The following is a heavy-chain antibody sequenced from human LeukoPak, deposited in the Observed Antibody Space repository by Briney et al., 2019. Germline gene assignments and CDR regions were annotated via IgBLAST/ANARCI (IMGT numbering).Heavy chain of an antibody. CDR2: IYYGGST. CDR3: ARGDRYYDSSGFPSDALDY. CDR1: GGSISSGGYY. D-gene: IGHD3-22*01. V-gene: IGHV4-31*03. J-gene: IGHJ4*02. Sequence: PSQTLSLTCTVSGGSISSGGYYWSWIRQHPGKGLEWIGYIYYGGSTYHNPSLKSRVTISVDTSKNQFSLKLSSVTAADTAVYYCARGDRYYDSSGFPSDALDYWGQGTLVTVSS.